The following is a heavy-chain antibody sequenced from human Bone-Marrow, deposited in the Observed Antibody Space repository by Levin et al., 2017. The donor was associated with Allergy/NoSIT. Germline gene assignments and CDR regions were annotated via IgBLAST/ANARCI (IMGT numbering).Heavy chain of an antibody. CDR1: GFNFTNAW. V-gene: IGHV3-15*01. Sequence: SCAASGFNFTNAWMSWVRQAPGKGLEWVGRIKSRNDGGTTDYAAPVKGRFIISKDVSKNTLYLQMNSPKTQDTAVYYCSTEGGHCSGGSCYLLPFYYGMDVWGQGTTVTVSS. CDR2: IKSRNDGGTT. D-gene: IGHD2-15*01. CDR3: STEGGHCSGGSCYLLPFYYGMDV. J-gene: IGHJ6*02.